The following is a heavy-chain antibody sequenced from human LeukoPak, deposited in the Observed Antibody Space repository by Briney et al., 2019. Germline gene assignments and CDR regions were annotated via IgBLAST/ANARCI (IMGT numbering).Heavy chain of an antibody. V-gene: IGHV3-23*01. CDR3: AREDGLVGVTSSFDY. CDR2: ISGIGGST. D-gene: IGHD3-3*01. J-gene: IGHJ4*02. Sequence: GGSLRLSCATSGFTFSSYAMSWVRQAPGKGLEWVSVISGIGGSTYYADSVKGRFTISRDNSKSTLYLHMNSLRAEDTAVYYCAREDGLVGVTSSFDYWGQGALVTVSS. CDR1: GFTFSSYA.